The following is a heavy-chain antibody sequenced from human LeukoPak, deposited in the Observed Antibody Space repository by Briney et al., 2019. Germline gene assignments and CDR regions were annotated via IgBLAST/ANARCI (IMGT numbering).Heavy chain of an antibody. CDR2: IYPGDSDI. D-gene: IGHD5-24*01. CDR3: ARTWLQSDAFDI. V-gene: IGHV5-51*01. J-gene: IGHJ3*02. Sequence: HGESLKISCQGSRYKFANFWIGWVRQTPGKGLEWMGIIYPGDSDIRYSPSFQGQVTISADTPINTAFLQWSSLKASDTAMYYCARTWLQSDAFDIWGQGTMVTVSS. CDR1: RYKFANFW.